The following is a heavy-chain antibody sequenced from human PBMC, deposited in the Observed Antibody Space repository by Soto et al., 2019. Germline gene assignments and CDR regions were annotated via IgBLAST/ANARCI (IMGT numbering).Heavy chain of an antibody. V-gene: IGHV3-23*01. J-gene: IGHJ4*02. Sequence: GGSLRLSCSASGFTFSTYAMSCVRQAPGKGLEWVSAMSGGGGSSYYADSVRGRFTISRDNSKNTLYLQMNSLRAEDTAVYYCAKGGGGDCPDYRGQRTLVPVSS. CDR1: GFTFSTYA. D-gene: IGHD2-21*02. CDR2: MSGGGGSS. CDR3: AKGGGGDCPDY.